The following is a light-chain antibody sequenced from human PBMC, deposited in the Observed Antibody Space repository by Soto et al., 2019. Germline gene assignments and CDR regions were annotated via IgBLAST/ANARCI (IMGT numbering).Light chain of an antibody. V-gene: IGKV3-15*01. Sequence: EIVMSQSPATLSVSPGERATLSCRASQSVSRNLAWYQQKPGQAPRLLIYGASTRATGIPARFSGSGSGTEFTLTISSLQSEDFADYYCQQYNNWPPWTFGQGTKLEIK. CDR1: QSVSRN. CDR2: GAS. CDR3: QQYNNWPPWT. J-gene: IGKJ1*01.